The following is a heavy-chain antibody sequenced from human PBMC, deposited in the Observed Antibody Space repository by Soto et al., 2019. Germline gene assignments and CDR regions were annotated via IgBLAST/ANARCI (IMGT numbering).Heavy chain of an antibody. J-gene: IGHJ6*02. CDR1: GGSFSGYY. D-gene: IGHD5-12*01. CDR3: ARGRKGSGYDWSGYYYGMDV. Sequence: SETLSLTCAVYGGSFSGYYWSWIRQPPGKGLEWIGEINHSGSTNYNPSLKSRVTISVDTSKNQFSLKLSSVTAADTAVYYCARGRKGSGYDWSGYYYGMDVWGQGTTVTVSS. CDR2: INHSGST. V-gene: IGHV4-34*01.